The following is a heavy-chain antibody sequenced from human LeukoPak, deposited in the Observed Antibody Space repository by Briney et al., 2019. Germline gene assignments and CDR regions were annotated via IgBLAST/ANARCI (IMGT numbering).Heavy chain of an antibody. J-gene: IGHJ5*02. V-gene: IGHV1-2*02. Sequence: ASVKVSCKASGYTFTGYYMHWVRQAPGQGLEWRGWINPNSGGTNYAQKFQGRVTMTRDTSISTAYMELSRLRSDDTAVYYCARVPGGKIEARLGFDPWGQGTLVTVSS. D-gene: IGHD2-15*01. CDR3: ARVPGGKIEARLGFDP. CDR1: GYTFTGYY. CDR2: INPNSGGT.